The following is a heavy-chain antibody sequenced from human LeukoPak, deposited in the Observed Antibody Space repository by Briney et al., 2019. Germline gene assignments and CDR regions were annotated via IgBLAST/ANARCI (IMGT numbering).Heavy chain of an antibody. V-gene: IGHV3-23*01. CDR1: GFSFSCYA. Sequence: GGSLSLSCTVSGFSFSCYAFTCAPQAPGKGREFVSSISVTGSNIYYADSVKGRFTITRDESKNTLDLQMNSLRSEDTAVYFCARDRTRSVGSGLGRALMLVYWGEGGLVTVSS. CDR3: ARDRTRSVGSGLGRALMLVY. CDR2: ISVTGSNI. J-gene: IGHJ4*02. D-gene: IGHD6-6*01.